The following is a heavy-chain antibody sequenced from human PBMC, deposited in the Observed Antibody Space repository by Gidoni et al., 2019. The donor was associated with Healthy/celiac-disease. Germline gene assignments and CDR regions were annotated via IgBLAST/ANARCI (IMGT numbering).Heavy chain of an antibody. Sequence: EVQLVESGGGLVQPGRSLRLSCAASGFTFDDYAMHWVRQAPGKGLEWVSGISWNSGSIGYADSVKGRFTISRDNAKNSLYLQMNSLRAEDTALYYCAKGIGGDGYQQPLDYWGQGTLVTVSS. D-gene: IGHD2-2*01. J-gene: IGHJ4*02. V-gene: IGHV3-9*01. CDR1: GFTFDDYA. CDR2: ISWNSGSI. CDR3: AKGIGGDGYQQPLDY.